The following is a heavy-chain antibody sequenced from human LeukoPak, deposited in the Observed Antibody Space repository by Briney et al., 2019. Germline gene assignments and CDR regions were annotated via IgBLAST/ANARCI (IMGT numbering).Heavy chain of an antibody. CDR1: GLTFSTYT. V-gene: IGHV3-21*06. CDR2: ISSGSSYI. J-gene: IGHJ4*02. Sequence: AGGSLRLSCAACGLTFSTYTMNWVRQAPGKGLEWVSSISSGSSYIYYADSMKGRFTVSRDNAKNSLYLQMNSLKAEDTAVYFCASHYDIDYWGQGTLVTVSS. CDR3: ASHYDIDY. D-gene: IGHD3-9*01.